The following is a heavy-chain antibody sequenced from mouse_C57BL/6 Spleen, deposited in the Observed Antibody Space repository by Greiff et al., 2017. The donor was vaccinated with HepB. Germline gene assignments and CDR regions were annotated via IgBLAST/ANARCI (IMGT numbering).Heavy chain of an antibody. Sequence: VQLQESGPELVKPGASVKLSCKASGYTFTSYDINWVKQRPGQGLEWLGWIYPRDGSTKYTDKFKGKATLTVDSSSSTEYMVLHSLTSEDSAVYFCARSVLVTTVVAPYWYFDVWGTGTTVTVSS. CDR3: ARSVLVTTVVAPYWYFDV. J-gene: IGHJ1*03. D-gene: IGHD1-1*01. CDR2: IYPRDGST. CDR1: GYTFTSYD. V-gene: IGHV1-85*01.